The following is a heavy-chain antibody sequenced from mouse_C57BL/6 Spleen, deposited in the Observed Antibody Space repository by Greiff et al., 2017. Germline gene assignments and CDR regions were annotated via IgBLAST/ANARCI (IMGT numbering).Heavy chain of an antibody. Sequence: DVKLVESGGGLVQSGRSLRLSCATSGFTFSDFYMEWVRQAPGKGLEWIAASRNKANDFTTEYSASVKGRFIVSRDTSQSILYLQMNALRAEDTDIYYCARDSAQATVMDYWGQGTSVTVSS. CDR2: SRNKANDFTT. J-gene: IGHJ4*01. CDR3: ARDSAQATVMDY. CDR1: GFTFSDFY. D-gene: IGHD3-2*02. V-gene: IGHV7-1*01.